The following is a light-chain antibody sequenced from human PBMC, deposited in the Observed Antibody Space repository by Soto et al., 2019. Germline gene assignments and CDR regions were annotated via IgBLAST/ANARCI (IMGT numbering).Light chain of an antibody. CDR2: EVT. Sequence: QSALTQPASVSGSPRQSISISCTVTNSDVGSYNLVSWLQQHPGKAPKLVIYEVTKRPSGVSDRFSGSKSGNTASLTISGLQAEDEADYYCFSYAGDSVYVFGTGTKVTVL. CDR3: FSYAGDSVYV. CDR1: NSDVGSYNL. V-gene: IGLV2-23*02. J-gene: IGLJ1*01.